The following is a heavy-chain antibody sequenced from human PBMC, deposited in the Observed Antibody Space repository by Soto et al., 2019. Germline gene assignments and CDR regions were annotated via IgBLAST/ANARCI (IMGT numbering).Heavy chain of an antibody. CDR3: ASIHGSAVVDWFDP. CDR1: GGSISTSSYY. J-gene: IGHJ5*02. V-gene: IGHV4-39*01. D-gene: IGHD2-15*01. Sequence: PSETLYITSTVSGGSISTSSYYWGWIRQPPGKGLEWIGSIYYSGSTYYNPSLKSRVTISADTSKNQFSLKLSSVTAADTAVYSCASIHGSAVVDWFDPWGQGTLVTVSS. CDR2: IYYSGST.